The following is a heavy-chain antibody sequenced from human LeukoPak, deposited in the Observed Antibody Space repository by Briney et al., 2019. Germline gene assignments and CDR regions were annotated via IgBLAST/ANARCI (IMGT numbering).Heavy chain of an antibody. CDR3: EAGTGAPFYFDY. CDR2: IYYSGST. CDR1: GGSISSGGYY. D-gene: IGHD6-19*01. V-gene: IGHV4-31*03. J-gene: IGHJ4*02. Sequence: SETLSLTCTVSGGSISSGGYYWSWIRQHPGKGLEWIGYIYYSGSTYYNPSLKSRVTISVDTSKYQFSLKLSSVTAADTAVYYCEAGTGAPFYFDYWGQGTLVTVSS.